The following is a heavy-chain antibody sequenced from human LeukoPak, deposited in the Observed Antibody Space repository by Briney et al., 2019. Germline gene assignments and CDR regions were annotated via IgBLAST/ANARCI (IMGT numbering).Heavy chain of an antibody. CDR2: IFTSGRT. J-gene: IGHJ4*02. Sequence: PSETLSLTCTVSGGSISSGSYYWSWIRQPAGKGLELIVRIFTSGRTNYNPSLKSRVTISLDTSKNQFSLKLSSVTAADTAVYYCASGIRDGYNLEGFLFDYWGQGTLVTVSS. CDR1: GGSISSGSYY. D-gene: IGHD5-24*01. V-gene: IGHV4-61*02. CDR3: ASGIRDGYNLEGFLFDY.